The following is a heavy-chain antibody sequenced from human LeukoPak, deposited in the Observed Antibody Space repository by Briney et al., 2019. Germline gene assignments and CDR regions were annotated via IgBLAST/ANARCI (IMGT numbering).Heavy chain of an antibody. J-gene: IGHJ4*02. CDR2: INHSGSA. CDR3: ARQARSGGY. CDR1: GGSFSGYY. Sequence: SETLSLTCAVSGGSFSGYYWTWIRQPPGKGLEWIGEINHSGSANYNPSLKSRVTISLDTSKNQFSLNLSSVTAADTAVYYCARQARSGGYWGQGTLVTVSS. D-gene: IGHD1-26*01. V-gene: IGHV4-34*01.